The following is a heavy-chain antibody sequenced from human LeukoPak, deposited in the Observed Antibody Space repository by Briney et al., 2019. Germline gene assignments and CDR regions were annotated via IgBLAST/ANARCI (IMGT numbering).Heavy chain of an antibody. J-gene: IGHJ4*02. Sequence: SETLSLTCAVYGGSFSGYYWSWIRQPPGKGLEWIGEISHGGSTNYNPSLKSRVTISVDTSKNQFSLRLTSVTAADTAVCYCAEYNSAEEGHLNWGQGTLVTVSS. CDR1: GGSFSGYY. CDR3: AEYNSAEEGHLN. D-gene: IGHD2/OR15-2a*01. V-gene: IGHV4-34*01. CDR2: ISHGGST.